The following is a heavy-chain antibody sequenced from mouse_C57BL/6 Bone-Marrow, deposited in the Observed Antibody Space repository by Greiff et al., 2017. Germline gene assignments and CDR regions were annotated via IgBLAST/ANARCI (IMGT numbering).Heavy chain of an antibody. CDR1: GFNIKDDY. Sequence: DVQLVESGAELVRPGASVKLSCTASGFNIKDDYMHWVKQRPEQGLEWIGWIDPENGDTEYASKFQGKATITADTSSNTAYLQLSSLTSEDTAVYYCTTEGWYFDVWGTGTTVTVSS. CDR2: IDPENGDT. V-gene: IGHV14-4*01. J-gene: IGHJ1*03. CDR3: TTEGWYFDV.